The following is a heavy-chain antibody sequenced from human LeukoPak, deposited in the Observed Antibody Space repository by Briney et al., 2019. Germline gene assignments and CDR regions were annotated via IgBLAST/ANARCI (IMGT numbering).Heavy chain of an antibody. J-gene: IGHJ5*02. CDR2: INSDGSST. D-gene: IGHD3-3*01. Sequence: GGSLRLSCAASGFTFSSYWMHWVRQAPGKGLVWVSRINSDGSSTSYADSVKGRFTISRDNSKNTLYLQMNSLRAEDTAVYYCAKNPPSVLRFLEWTSKPTGFDPWGQGTLVTVSS. CDR1: GFTFSSYW. CDR3: AKNPPSVLRFLEWTSKPTGFDP. V-gene: IGHV3-74*01.